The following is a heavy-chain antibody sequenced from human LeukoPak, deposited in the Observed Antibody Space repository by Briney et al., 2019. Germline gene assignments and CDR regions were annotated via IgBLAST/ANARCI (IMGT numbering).Heavy chain of an antibody. D-gene: IGHD3-22*01. CDR3: ARDKVNDFYDTTAYDY. J-gene: IGHJ4*02. CDR1: GFTFYDHA. Sequence: GGSLRLSCAASGFTFYDHAMSWVRQAPGKGLEGGSGISWNGDSTGYGDSVKGRFTISRDNAKNFLYLQMNSLRAEDTALYFCARDKVNDFYDTTAYDYWGQGTLVTDSS. CDR2: ISWNGDST. V-gene: IGHV3-20*04.